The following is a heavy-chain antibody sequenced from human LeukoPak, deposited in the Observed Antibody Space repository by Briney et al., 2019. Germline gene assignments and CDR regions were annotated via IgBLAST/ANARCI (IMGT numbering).Heavy chain of an antibody. V-gene: IGHV4-38-2*01. CDR2: IYHSGST. Sequence: SETLSLTCAVSGYSISSGYYWGWIRQPPGKGLEWIGSIYHSGSTYYSPSLKSRVTISVDTSKNQFSLKLSSVTAADTAVYYCARVPDYGGFDYWGQGTLVTVSS. CDR3: ARVPDYGGFDY. J-gene: IGHJ4*02. CDR1: GYSISSGYY. D-gene: IGHD4-23*01.